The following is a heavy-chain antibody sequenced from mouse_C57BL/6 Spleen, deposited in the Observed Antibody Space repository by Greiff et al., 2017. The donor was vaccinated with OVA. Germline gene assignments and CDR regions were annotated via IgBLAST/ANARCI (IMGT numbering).Heavy chain of an antibody. CDR3: ARLFGNYWYFDV. J-gene: IGHJ1*03. Sequence: DVQLQESGPELVKPGASVKIPCKASGYTFTDYNMDWVKQSHGKSLEWIGDINPNNGGTIYNQKFKGKATLTVDKSSSTAYMELRSLTSEDTAVYYCARLFGNYWYFDVWGTGTTVTVSS. CDR2: INPNNGGT. CDR1: GYTFTDYN. D-gene: IGHD2-1*01. V-gene: IGHV1-18*01.